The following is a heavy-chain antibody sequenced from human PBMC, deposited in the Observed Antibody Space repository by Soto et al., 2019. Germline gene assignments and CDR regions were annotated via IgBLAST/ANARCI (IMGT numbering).Heavy chain of an antibody. CDR3: ARAALGDYVYYYYGMDV. CDR1: GYTFTRYA. Sequence: QVQLVQSGAEVKKPGASVKVSCKASGYTFTRYAMHWVRQAPGQRLEWMGWINAGNGNTKYSQKFQGRVTITRDTSASAAYMELSSLRSEDTAGYCCARAALGDYVYYYYGMDVWGQGTTVTVSS. D-gene: IGHD4-17*01. J-gene: IGHJ6*02. V-gene: IGHV1-3*01. CDR2: INAGNGNT.